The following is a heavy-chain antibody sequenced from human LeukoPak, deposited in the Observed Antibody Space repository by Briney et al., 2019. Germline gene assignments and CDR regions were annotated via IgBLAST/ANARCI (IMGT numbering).Heavy chain of an antibody. CDR3: AKDFGEAAFDI. CDR1: GFTFSTYD. D-gene: IGHD3-10*01. J-gene: IGHJ3*02. CDR2: ISYDGSDK. Sequence: PGGSLRLSCAASGFTFSTYDMHWVRQAPGKGLEWVAIISYDGSDKYYADSVKGRFTISRDNSKNTLYLQMNSLRAEVTAVYYCAKDFGEAAFDIWGQGTMVTVSS. V-gene: IGHV3-30*18.